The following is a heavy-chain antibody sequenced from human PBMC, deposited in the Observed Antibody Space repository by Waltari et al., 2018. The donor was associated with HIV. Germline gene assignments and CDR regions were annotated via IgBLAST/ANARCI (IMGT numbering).Heavy chain of an antibody. J-gene: IGHJ4*02. CDR2: ISSSGSS. D-gene: IGHD3-16*02. V-gene: IGHV4-39*01. Sequence: QLQLQESGPGLVKPSETLSLTCIVSGGSISSSRHYWGWIRQPPGKGLEWLATISSSGSSFSNPSLKSRLTISVDTSKNRFSLRLSSVTAADTAVYYCARHLNHGHDYVWGSYRPFDYWGQGTLVTVSS. CDR1: GGSISSSRHY. CDR3: ARHLNHGHDYVWGSYRPFDY.